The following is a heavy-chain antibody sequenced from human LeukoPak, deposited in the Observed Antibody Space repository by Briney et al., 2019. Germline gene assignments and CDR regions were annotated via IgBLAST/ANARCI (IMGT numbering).Heavy chain of an antibody. CDR2: ISSSGSTI. D-gene: IGHD3-3*01. V-gene: IGHV3-11*04. Sequence: GGSLRLSCAASGFTFSDYYMSWIRQAPGKGLEWVSYISSSGSTIYYADSVKGRFTISRDNAKNSLYLQMNSLRAEDTAVYYCARDDYDFWSGLYYYYYYMDVWGKGTTVTVSS. CDR1: GFTFSDYY. CDR3: ARDDYDFWSGLYYYYYYMDV. J-gene: IGHJ6*03.